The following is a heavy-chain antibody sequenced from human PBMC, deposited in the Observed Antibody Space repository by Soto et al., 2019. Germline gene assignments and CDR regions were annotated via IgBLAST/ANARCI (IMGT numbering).Heavy chain of an antibody. CDR1: GGTFSSYA. CDR3: ARGSSTSKFEAYYYYGMDV. CDR2: IIPIFGTA. V-gene: IGHV1-69*13. D-gene: IGHD2-2*01. Sequence: SVKVSCKASGGTFSSYAISWVRQAPGQGLEWMGGIIPIFGTANYAQKFQGRVTITADESTSTAYMELSSLRSEDTAVYYCARGSSTSKFEAYYYYGMDVWGQGTTVTVSS. J-gene: IGHJ6*02.